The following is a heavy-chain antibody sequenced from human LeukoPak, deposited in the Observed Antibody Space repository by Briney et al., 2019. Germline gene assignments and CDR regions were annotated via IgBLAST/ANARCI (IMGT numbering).Heavy chain of an antibody. CDR1: GDSISSGDYY. J-gene: IGHJ5*02. D-gene: IGHD3-10*01. CDR3: ARDRRFGELFDP. V-gene: IGHV4-61*02. CDR2: ISSSGST. Sequence: SETLSLTCTVSGDSISSGDYYWSWIRQPAGKGLEWIGRISSSGSTNYNPSLKSRVTISVDTSKNQFSLKLSSVTAADTAVYYCARDRRFGELFDPWGQGTLVTVSS.